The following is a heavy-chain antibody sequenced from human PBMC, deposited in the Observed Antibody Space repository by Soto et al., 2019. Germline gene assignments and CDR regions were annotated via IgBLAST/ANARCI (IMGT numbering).Heavy chain of an antibody. J-gene: IGHJ4*02. D-gene: IGHD4-17*01. CDR1: GGSFSGYY. Sequence: SETLSLTFAFDGGSFSGYYWSWIRQPPGKGLEWIGEINHSGSTNYNPSLKSRVTISVDTSKNQFSLKLSSVTAADTAVYSCASQSTVTTLLDYWGQGTLVTVSS. CDR2: INHSGST. V-gene: IGHV4-34*01. CDR3: ASQSTVTTLLDY.